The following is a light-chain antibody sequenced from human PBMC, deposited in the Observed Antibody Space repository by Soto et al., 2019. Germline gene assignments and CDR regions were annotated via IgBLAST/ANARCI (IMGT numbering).Light chain of an antibody. Sequence: IRMTQSPSTQSASVGDRVTITCRASQSIGNWLAWYQQKPGRAPKFLIYEASSLESGVPSRFSGSGSGTEFTLTISSLQPDDFATYYCQQYNSYSRTFGQGTKVDIK. CDR2: EAS. CDR3: QQYNSYSRT. CDR1: QSIGNW. J-gene: IGKJ1*01. V-gene: IGKV1-5*03.